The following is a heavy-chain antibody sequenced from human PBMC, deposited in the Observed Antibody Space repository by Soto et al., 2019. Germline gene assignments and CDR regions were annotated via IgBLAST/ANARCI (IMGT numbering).Heavy chain of an antibody. J-gene: IGHJ4*02. D-gene: IGHD6-19*01. CDR1: GFTFSKYA. Sequence: EVQVLESGGGLVQPGGSLRLSCAASGFTFSKYAMSWVRQAPGKGLEWVSGISESGGTTYFADSVKGRFTISRDNSKNTLYLEMSSLRGEDTAVYYGAKDEGQAVTGPLDGWGQGTLVTVSS. CDR3: AKDEGQAVTGPLDG. CDR2: ISESGGTT. V-gene: IGHV3-23*01.